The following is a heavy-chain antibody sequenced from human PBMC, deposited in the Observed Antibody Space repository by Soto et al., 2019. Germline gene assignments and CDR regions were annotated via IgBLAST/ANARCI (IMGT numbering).Heavy chain of an antibody. Sequence: QVQLQQWGAGLLKPSETLSLTCAVYGKSLSGYYWSWIRQPPGKALEWIGEINHSGNTNYTPSLKSRVTISVDTSKNQLFLNLSSVTAADTAMYYCASHHVRGRTIAGAAEFWGQGTLVTVSS. J-gene: IGHJ4*02. V-gene: IGHV4-34*01. CDR3: ASHHVRGRTIAGAAEF. CDR1: GKSLSGYY. CDR2: INHSGNT. D-gene: IGHD1-26*01.